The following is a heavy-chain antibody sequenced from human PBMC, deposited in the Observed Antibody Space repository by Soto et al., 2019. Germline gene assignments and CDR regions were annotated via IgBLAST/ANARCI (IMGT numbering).Heavy chain of an antibody. Sequence: QVQLVESGGGVVQPGRSLRLSCAASGFTFSDYVMHWVRQAPGKGLEWVAVIWYRGRDIFYADSVKGRFTISRDNSKNTLYLQLNTLRARDTAVYYCARAQGEQSGIFIFDNRLQGTLVTVSS. V-gene: IGHV3-33*01. CDR3: ARAQGEQSGIFIFDN. CDR2: IWYRGRDI. CDR1: GFTFSDYV. J-gene: IGHJ4*01. D-gene: IGHD1-26*01.